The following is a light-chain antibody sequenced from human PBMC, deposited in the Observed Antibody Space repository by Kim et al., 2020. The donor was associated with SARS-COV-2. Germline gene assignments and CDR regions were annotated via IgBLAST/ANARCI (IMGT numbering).Light chain of an antibody. CDR3: CSYAGSYSAV. V-gene: IGLV2-11*01. J-gene: IGLJ2*01. CDR2: DVN. Sequence: QTVTCFWTGSSSIVVGYDYVSWYQLHTGRVPNLRSYDVNRRPSGGPDRFSGSKSGNTASLTISGLQGEDEADYYCCSYAGSYSAVFGGGTQLTVL. CDR1: SSIVVGYDY.